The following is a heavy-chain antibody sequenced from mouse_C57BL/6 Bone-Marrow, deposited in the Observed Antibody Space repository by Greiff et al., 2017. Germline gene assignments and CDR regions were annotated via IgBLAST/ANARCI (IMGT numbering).Heavy chain of an antibody. Sequence: EVQVVESGGGLVQPGESLKLSCESYEYDFPSYDMSWVRKTPEKRLELVEAINSDGGGTYYPDTMEGRFIISRDNTKKALYLQMSRLRSEDTAFYYCARGGDMDYWGQGTSVTVSS. J-gene: IGHJ4*01. V-gene: IGHV5-2*01. CDR2: INSDGGGT. CDR3: ARGGDMDY. CDR1: EYDFPSYD.